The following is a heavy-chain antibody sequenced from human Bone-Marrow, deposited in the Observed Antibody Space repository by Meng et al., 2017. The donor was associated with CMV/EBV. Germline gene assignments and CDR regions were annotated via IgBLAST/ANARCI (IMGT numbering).Heavy chain of an antibody. Sequence: ASVKVSCKASGYTFTSYDINWVRQDTGQGLEWMGWMNPNSGNTGYAQQFQGRVTMTSNTSISTAYMELSSLRSEDTAGYYCARFGVVVPAAPGGNYYYGMDVWGQGTTVTVSS. J-gene: IGHJ6*02. CDR2: MNPNSGNT. CDR1: GYTFTSYD. V-gene: IGHV1-8*01. CDR3: ARFGVVVPAAPGGNYYYGMDV. D-gene: IGHD2-2*01.